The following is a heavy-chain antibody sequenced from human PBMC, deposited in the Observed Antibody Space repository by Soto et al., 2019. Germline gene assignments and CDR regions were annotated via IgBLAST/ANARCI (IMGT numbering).Heavy chain of an antibody. CDR1: GGTFSSYA. D-gene: IGHD2-21*01. J-gene: IGHJ4*02. CDR2: IIPIFGTA. Sequence: QVQLVQSGAEVKKPGSSVKVSCKASGGTFSSYAISWVRQAPGQGLEWMGGIIPIFGTANYAQKFQGRVTIPADESTSTGYMELSSLRSEDTAVYYCASLHPRRDGYQGTNYWGQGTLVTVSS. V-gene: IGHV1-69*12. CDR3: ASLHPRRDGYQGTNY.